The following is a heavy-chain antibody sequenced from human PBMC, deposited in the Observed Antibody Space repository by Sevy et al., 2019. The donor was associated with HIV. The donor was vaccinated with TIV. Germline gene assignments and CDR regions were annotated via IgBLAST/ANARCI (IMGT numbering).Heavy chain of an antibody. J-gene: IGHJ4*02. Sequence: GGSLRLSCAASGFTFDNYAMTWVRQTPGKGLEWVSTLDNSGDNPYNADSVKGRFTISRDNSKNTLYLQMDSLRAEDTAIYYCAKAGGGWNYFDYSGQGTLVTVSS. CDR2: LDNSGDNP. CDR3: AKAGGGWNYFDY. D-gene: IGHD6-19*01. V-gene: IGHV3-23*01. CDR1: GFTFDNYA.